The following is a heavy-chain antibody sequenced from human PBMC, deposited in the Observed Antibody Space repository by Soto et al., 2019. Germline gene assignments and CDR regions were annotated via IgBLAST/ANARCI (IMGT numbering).Heavy chain of an antibody. Sequence: PVGSLRLSCAASGFTFSSYGMHWVRQAPGKGLEWVAVIWYDGSNKYYADSVKGRFTISRDNSKNTLYLQMNSLRAEDTAVYYCARPHSSGYYSDAFDIWGQGTMVTVSS. CDR2: IWYDGSNK. V-gene: IGHV3-33*01. D-gene: IGHD3-22*01. CDR1: GFTFSSYG. CDR3: ARPHSSGYYSDAFDI. J-gene: IGHJ3*02.